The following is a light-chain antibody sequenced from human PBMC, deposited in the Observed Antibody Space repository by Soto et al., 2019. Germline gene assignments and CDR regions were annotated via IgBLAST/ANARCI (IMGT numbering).Light chain of an antibody. V-gene: IGKV3-15*01. CDR1: QSVSSN. Sequence: EIVMTQSPATLSVSPGERATLSCRASQSVSSNLAWYQQKPVQAPRLLIYGASTGATGIPARFSGSGSGTEFTLTISSLQSEDFAVYYCQQYNNWPFTFGPGTKVDI. J-gene: IGKJ3*01. CDR3: QQYNNWPFT. CDR2: GAS.